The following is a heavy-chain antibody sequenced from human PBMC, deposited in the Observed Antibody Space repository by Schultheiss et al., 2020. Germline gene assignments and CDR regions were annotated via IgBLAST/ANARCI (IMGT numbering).Heavy chain of an antibody. J-gene: IGHJ4*02. CDR1: GFTFSSYG. CDR3: ASRYDFWSGYYDY. CDR2: IWYDGSNK. Sequence: GESLKISCAASGFTFSSYGMHWVRQAPGKGLEWVAVIWYDGSNKYYADSVKGRFTISRDNSKNTLYLQMNSLRAEDTAVYYCASRYDFWSGYYDYWGQGTLVTVSS. V-gene: IGHV3-33*01. D-gene: IGHD3-3*01.